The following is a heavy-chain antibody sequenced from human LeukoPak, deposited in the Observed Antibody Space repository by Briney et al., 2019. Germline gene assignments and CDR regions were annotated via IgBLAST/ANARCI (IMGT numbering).Heavy chain of an antibody. D-gene: IGHD3-10*01. V-gene: IGHV4-39*07. Sequence: SETLSLTCTVSGGSFRGDYYWAWIRPPPGKGLEWIGSIYSGGRIYYNPSLKSRVSISIDTSNNDLSLKVTSVTAADTAVYYCAKSNGYGLVDIWGQGTMVTVSS. CDR1: GGSFRGDYY. CDR2: IYSGGRI. J-gene: IGHJ3*02. CDR3: AKSNGYGLVDI.